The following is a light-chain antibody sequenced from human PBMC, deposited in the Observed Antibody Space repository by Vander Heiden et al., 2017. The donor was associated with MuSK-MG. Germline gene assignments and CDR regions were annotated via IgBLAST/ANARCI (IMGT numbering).Light chain of an antibody. CDR1: LSLTTY. Sequence: DIQMTQSPSSLSASVGDRVIITCRASLSLTTYVHWYQQKPGKAPKLLNYSASTLQSGVPSRFSGSGSGTDFTLTISSLQPEDFATYYCQQSYTIPTFGQGTKVEI. V-gene: IGKV1-39*01. CDR3: QQSYTIPT. J-gene: IGKJ1*01. CDR2: SAS.